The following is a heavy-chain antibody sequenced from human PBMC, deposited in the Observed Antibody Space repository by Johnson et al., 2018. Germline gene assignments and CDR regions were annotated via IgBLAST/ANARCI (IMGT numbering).Heavy chain of an antibody. CDR3: ARWGYYSDSSGFYHGVCDI. J-gene: IGHJ3*02. CDR1: GFTVSSNY. D-gene: IGHD3-22*01. Sequence: EVQLVESGGGLVQPGGSLRLSCVISGFTVSSNYMSWVRQAPGKGLEWVSVIYTSGSTYYADSVKGRFTISRDNSKNTLYLKMTSLRTEDTAVYYCARWGYYSDSSGFYHGVCDIGGKGTMVTVSS. CDR2: IYTSGST. V-gene: IGHV3-66*02.